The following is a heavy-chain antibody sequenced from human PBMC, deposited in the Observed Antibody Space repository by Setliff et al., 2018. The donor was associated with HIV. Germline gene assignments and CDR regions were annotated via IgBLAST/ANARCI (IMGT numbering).Heavy chain of an antibody. J-gene: IGHJ4*02. CDR3: ARGVRDNSGWSSYYFDY. CDR1: GGSFSGYY. V-gene: IGHV4-34*01. Sequence: SETLSLTCAVYGGSFSGYYWSWIRQPPGKGLEWIGEVTHSGRTNYNPSLESRVTTSVDTTKKQFSLRLTSVTAADTAVYYCARGVRDNSGWSSYYFDYWGQGTLVTVSS. CDR2: VTHSGRT. D-gene: IGHD6-19*01.